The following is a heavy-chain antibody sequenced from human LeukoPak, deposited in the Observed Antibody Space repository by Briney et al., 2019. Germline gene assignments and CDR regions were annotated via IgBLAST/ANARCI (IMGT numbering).Heavy chain of an antibody. J-gene: IGHJ5*02. CDR3: ARDRFPYCSGGSCYEINWFDP. Sequence: KSSETLSLTCTVSGGSIRNYYWSWIRQPAGKGLDWIGRIFTSGSTNYNPSLKSRVTMSVDTSKNQFSLKLSSVTAADTAVYYCARDRFPYCSGGSCYEINWFDPWGQGTLVTVSS. CDR1: GGSIRNYY. V-gene: IGHV4-4*07. D-gene: IGHD2-15*01. CDR2: IFTSGST.